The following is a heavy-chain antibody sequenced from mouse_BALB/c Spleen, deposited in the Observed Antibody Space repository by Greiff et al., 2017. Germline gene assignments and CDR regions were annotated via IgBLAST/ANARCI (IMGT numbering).Heavy chain of an antibody. V-gene: IGHV3-2*02. Sequence: EVKLVESGPGLVKPSQSLSLTCTVTGYSITSDYAWNWIRQFPGNKLEWMGYISYSGSTSYNPSLKSRISITRDTSKNQFFLQLNSVTTEDTATYYCARDYYGSYAMDYWGQGTSVTVSS. D-gene: IGHD1-1*01. CDR2: ISYSGST. J-gene: IGHJ4*01. CDR3: ARDYYGSYAMDY. CDR1: GYSITSDYA.